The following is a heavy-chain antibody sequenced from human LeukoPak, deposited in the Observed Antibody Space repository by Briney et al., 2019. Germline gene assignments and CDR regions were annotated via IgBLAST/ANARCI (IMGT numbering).Heavy chain of an antibody. CDR3: ARGDSSSWYSLQYDY. D-gene: IGHD6-13*01. CDR2: IIPIFGTA. V-gene: IGHV1-69*13. Sequence: SVKVSCKASGGTFSSYAISWVRQAPGQGLEWMGGIIPIFGTANYAQKFQGRVTITADESTSTAYMELRSLRSDDTAVYYCARGDSSSWYSLQYDYWGQGTLVSVSS. CDR1: GGTFSSYA. J-gene: IGHJ4*02.